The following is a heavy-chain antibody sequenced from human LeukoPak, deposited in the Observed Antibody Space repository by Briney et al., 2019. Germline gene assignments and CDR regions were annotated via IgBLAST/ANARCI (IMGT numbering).Heavy chain of an antibody. J-gene: IGHJ4*02. CDR2: TNHSGST. D-gene: IGHD3-10*01. CDR3: ARDMVRGVRYYFDY. Sequence: SETLSLTCAVYGGSFSGYYWSWIRQPPGKGLEWIGETNHSGSTNYNPSLKSRVTISVDTSKNQFSLKLSSVTAADTAVYYCARDMVRGVRYYFDYWGQGTLVTVSS. CDR1: GGSFSGYY. V-gene: IGHV4-34*01.